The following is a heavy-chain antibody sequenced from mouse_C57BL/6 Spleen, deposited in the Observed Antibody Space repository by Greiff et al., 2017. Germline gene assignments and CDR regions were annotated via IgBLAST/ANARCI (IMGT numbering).Heavy chain of an antibody. J-gene: IGHJ2*01. V-gene: IGHV1-50*01. Sequence: QVQLKQSGAELVKPGASVKLSCKASGYTFTSYWMQWVKQRPGQGLEWIGEIDPSDSYTNYNQKFKGKATLTVDTSSSTAYMQLSSLTSEDSAVYYCARRDYGSSAYWGQGTTLTVSS. CDR3: ARRDYGSSAY. CDR1: GYTFTSYW. D-gene: IGHD1-1*01. CDR2: IDPSDSYT.